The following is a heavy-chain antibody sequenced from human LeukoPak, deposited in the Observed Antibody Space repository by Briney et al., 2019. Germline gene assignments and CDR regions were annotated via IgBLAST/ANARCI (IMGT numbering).Heavy chain of an antibody. D-gene: IGHD3-22*01. CDR3: ARDYYDSSGYYSSILDY. J-gene: IGHJ4*02. CDR1: GFNFRAYW. V-gene: IGHV3-64*01. Sequence: GGSLRLSCTTSGFNFRAYWMGWVRQAPGKGLEYVSAISSNGGSTYYANSVKGRFTISRDNSKNTLYLQMGSLRAEDMAVYYCARDYYDSSGYYSSILDYWGQGTLVTVSS. CDR2: ISSNGGST.